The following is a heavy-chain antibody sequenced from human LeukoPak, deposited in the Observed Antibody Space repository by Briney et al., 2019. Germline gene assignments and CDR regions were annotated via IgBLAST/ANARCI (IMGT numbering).Heavy chain of an antibody. V-gene: IGHV1-8*01. J-gene: IGHJ6*02. Sequence: GASVKVSCKASGYTFTSYDINWVRQATGQGLEWMGWMNPNSGNTGYAQKFQGRVTMTRNTSISTAYMELSSLRSEDTAVYYCARGVKAVAGTYYYGMDVWGQGTTVTVSS. D-gene: IGHD6-19*01. CDR2: MNPNSGNT. CDR3: ARGVKAVAGTYYYGMDV. CDR1: GYTFTSYD.